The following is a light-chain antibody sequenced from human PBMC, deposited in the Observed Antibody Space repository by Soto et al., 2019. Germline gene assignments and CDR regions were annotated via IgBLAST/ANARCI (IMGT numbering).Light chain of an antibody. V-gene: IGLV2-14*03. J-gene: IGLJ2*01. CDR2: DGS. CDR3: SSYTRTTVV. CDR1: TSDVGGYNY. Sequence: QSVLTQPASVSGSPGQSVTISYTATTSDVGGYNYLSWYQQHPGKAPKLILYDGSSRPSGVSNRFSGSKSGHTASLIISGLQPEDEADYHCSSYTRTTVVFGGGTKVTVL.